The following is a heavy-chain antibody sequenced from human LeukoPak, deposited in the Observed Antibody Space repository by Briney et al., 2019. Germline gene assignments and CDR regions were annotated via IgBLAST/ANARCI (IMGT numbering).Heavy chain of an antibody. CDR2: FFASGGT. Sequence: GGSLRLSCEASGFSVSSNYMSWVRQAPGKGLEWVSVFFASGGTFYTDSVKGRFTISRDTSTNSLYLQMNSLRAEDTAVYFCAAKGNGYTGIYVFAHWGKGTLVTVSS. D-gene: IGHD5-12*01. CDR1: GFSVSSNY. V-gene: IGHV3-66*01. CDR3: AAKGNGYTGIYVFAH. J-gene: IGHJ4*02.